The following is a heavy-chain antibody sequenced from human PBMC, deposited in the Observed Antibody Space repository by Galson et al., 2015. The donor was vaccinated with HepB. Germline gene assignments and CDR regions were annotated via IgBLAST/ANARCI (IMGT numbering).Heavy chain of an antibody. D-gene: IGHD3-16*01. CDR1: GFSFSIYA. V-gene: IGHV3-23*01. J-gene: IGHJ4*02. Sequence: SLRLSCAASGFSFSIYAMNWVRQTPGKGLEWVSTIDNDVVTAFYADSVKGRFTISRDNSKNTVCLQMNNLRGEDTAVYYCAKGRGMILESWFFDYWGQGAPVTVSS. CDR3: AKGRGMILESWFFDY. CDR2: IDNDVVTA.